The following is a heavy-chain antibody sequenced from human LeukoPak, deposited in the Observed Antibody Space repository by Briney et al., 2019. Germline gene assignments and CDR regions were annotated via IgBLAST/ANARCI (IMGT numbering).Heavy chain of an antibody. J-gene: IGHJ6*03. V-gene: IGHV4-34*01. Sequence: ASETLSLTCAVYGGSFSGYYWSWIRQPPGKGLEWIGEINHSGSTNYNPSLKSRVTISVGTSKNQFSLKLSSVTAADTAVYYCSRAIVTGPLYYYYYMDVWGKGTTVTVSS. CDR1: GGSFSGYY. D-gene: IGHD1-20*01. CDR2: INHSGST. CDR3: SRAIVTGPLYYYYYMDV.